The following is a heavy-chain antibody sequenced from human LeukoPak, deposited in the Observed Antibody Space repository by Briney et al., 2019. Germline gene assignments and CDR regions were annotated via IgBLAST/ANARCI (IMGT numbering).Heavy chain of an antibody. CDR2: IYTSGST. V-gene: IGHV4-4*07. CDR3: ARGYSGYLYYFDY. Sequence: SETLSLICTVSGGSISSYYWSWVRQPPGKGLEWIGRIYTSGSTNYNPSLKSRVTMSVDTSKNQFSLKLSSVTAADTAVYYCARGYSGYLYYFDYWGQGTLVTVSS. CDR1: GGSISSYY. D-gene: IGHD5-12*01. J-gene: IGHJ4*02.